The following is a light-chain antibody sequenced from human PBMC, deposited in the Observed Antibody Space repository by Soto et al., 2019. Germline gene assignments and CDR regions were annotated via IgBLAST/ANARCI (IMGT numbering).Light chain of an antibody. J-gene: IGLJ2*01. CDR3: LLWEV. CDR2: DTS. CDR1: TGAVTSGHY. V-gene: IGLV7-46*01. Sequence: QTVVTQEPSLTVSPGGTVTLTCGSSTGAVTSGHYPYWFQQKPGQAPRTLIYDTSNKHSWTPARFSGSLLGGKAALTLSGAQPEDEAEYYCLLWEVFGGGTKLTVL.